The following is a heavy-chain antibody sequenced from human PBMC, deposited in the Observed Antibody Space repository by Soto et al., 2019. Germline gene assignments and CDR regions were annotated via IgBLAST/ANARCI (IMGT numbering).Heavy chain of an antibody. CDR3: AKGHIVVVTAYLYGMDV. J-gene: IGHJ6*02. CDR1: GFTFSSYG. Sequence: GGSLRLSCAASGFTFSSYGMHWVRQAPGKGLEWVAVISYDGSNKYYADSVKGRFTISRDNSKNTLYLQMNSLRAEDTAVYYCAKGHIVVVTAYLYGMDVWGQGTTVTVSS. D-gene: IGHD2-21*02. CDR2: ISYDGSNK. V-gene: IGHV3-30*18.